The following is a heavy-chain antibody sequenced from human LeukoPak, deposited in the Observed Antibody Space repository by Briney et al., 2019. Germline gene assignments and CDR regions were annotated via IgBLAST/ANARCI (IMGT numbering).Heavy chain of an antibody. V-gene: IGHV4-30-2*01. CDR3: ARVGPDHGSGGYWEHTNWFDP. Sequence: PSQTLSLTCTVSGGSISSGGYYWSWIRQPPEKGLEWIGYIYHSGSTYYNPSLKSRVTISVDRSKNQFSLKLSSVTAADTAVYYCARVGPDHGSGGYWEHTNWFDPWGQGTLVTVSS. J-gene: IGHJ5*02. CDR2: IYHSGST. D-gene: IGHD3-10*01. CDR1: GGSISSGGYY.